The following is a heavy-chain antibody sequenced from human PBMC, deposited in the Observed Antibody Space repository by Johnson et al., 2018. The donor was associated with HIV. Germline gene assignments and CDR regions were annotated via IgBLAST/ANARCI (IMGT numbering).Heavy chain of an antibody. CDR2: IRYDGSNK. Sequence: QMQLVESGGGVVQPGGSLRLSCAASGFTFSSYGMHWVRQAPGKGLEWVAFIRYDGSNKYYADSVNGRFTISRDNSKNRLYLQMNSLRAEDTAVYYCAKDQYGQWLAHAFDIWGQGTMVTVSS. D-gene: IGHD6-19*01. CDR1: GFTFSSYG. CDR3: AKDQYGQWLAHAFDI. V-gene: IGHV3-30*02. J-gene: IGHJ3*02.